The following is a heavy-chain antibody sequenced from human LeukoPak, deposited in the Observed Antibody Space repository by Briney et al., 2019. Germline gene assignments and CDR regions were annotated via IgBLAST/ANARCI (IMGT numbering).Heavy chain of an antibody. V-gene: IGHV3-74*01. CDR1: GFIFRNYW. D-gene: IGHD4-17*01. Sequence: GGSLRLSCAASGFIFRNYWMHWVRQAPGKGLVWVARINQNRITTTYTDSVKGRFTISRDNAKNTLYLQMNSLRAEDTAVYYCARDFAGDRDYWGQGTLVTVSS. CDR2: INQNRITT. CDR3: ARDFAGDRDY. J-gene: IGHJ4*02.